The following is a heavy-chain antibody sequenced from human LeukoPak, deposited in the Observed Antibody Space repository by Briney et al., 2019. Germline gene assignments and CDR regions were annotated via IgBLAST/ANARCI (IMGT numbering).Heavy chain of an antibody. V-gene: IGHV3-23*01. CDR1: GFTFSSYA. D-gene: IGHD3-22*01. J-gene: IGHJ3*02. CDR2: ISGSGGST. Sequence: GGSLRLSCAASGFTFSSYAMSWVRQAPGKGLEWVSAISGSGGSTYHADSVKGRFTISRDNSKNTLYLQMNSLRAEDTAVYYCAKDGQGYYDSSGYPRSRDDAFDIWGQGTMVTVSS. CDR3: AKDGQGYYDSSGYPRSRDDAFDI.